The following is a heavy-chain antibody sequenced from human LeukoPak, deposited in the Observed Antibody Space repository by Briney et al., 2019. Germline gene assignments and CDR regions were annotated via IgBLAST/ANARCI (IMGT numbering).Heavy chain of an antibody. CDR2: IYYSGST. V-gene: IGHV4-59*08. J-gene: IGHJ4*02. Sequence: SETLSLTCTVSGGSISSYYWSWIRQPPGKGLEWIGYIYYSGSTNYNPSLKSRVTISVDTSKNQFSLKLSSVTAADTAVYYCARSWNDQKWELLSYWGQGTLVIVSS. CDR3: ARSWNDQKWELLSY. CDR1: GGSISSYY. D-gene: IGHD1-26*01.